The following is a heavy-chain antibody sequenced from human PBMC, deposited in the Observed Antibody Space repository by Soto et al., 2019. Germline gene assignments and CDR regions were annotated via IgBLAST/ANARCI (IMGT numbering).Heavy chain of an antibody. CDR1: GFTFSSYG. Sequence: QVQLVESGGGVVQPGRSLRLSCAASGFTFSSYGMHWVRQAPGKGLEWVAVISSDGSDKYYADSVKGRFTISRDNAKNTLYLQVKSLRAEDTAVYYCANWGVTVADYWGQGTLVTVSS. CDR3: ANWGVTVADY. CDR2: ISSDGSDK. J-gene: IGHJ4*02. D-gene: IGHD3-16*01. V-gene: IGHV3-30*18.